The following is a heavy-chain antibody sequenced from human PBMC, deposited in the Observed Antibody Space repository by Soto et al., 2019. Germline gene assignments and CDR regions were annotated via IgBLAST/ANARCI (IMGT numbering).Heavy chain of an antibody. V-gene: IGHV3-33*01. Sequence: GGSLRLSCAASGFTFGRHGMHWVRQAPGKGLEWVAVIGSDGVRDSYGDSVKGRFTISRDNGQNTLYLQMNSLRDDDTAVYYCARDPREYYFDYWGQGTLVTVSS. J-gene: IGHJ4*02. CDR2: IGSDGVRD. CDR1: GFTFGRHG. CDR3: ARDPREYYFDY.